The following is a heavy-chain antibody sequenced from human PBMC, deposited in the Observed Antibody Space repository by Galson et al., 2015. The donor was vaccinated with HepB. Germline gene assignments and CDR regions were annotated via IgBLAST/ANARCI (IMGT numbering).Heavy chain of an antibody. D-gene: IGHD3-10*01. Sequence: SLRLSCAASGFTFSSCAMHWVRQAPGKGLEWVAVISYDGSNKYYAGSVKGRFTISRDNSKNTLYLQMNSLRAEDTAVYYCARDSNYYGSGSYYPDYWGQGTLVTVSS. J-gene: IGHJ4*02. CDR2: ISYDGSNK. CDR1: GFTFSSCA. CDR3: ARDSNYYGSGSYYPDY. V-gene: IGHV3-30*04.